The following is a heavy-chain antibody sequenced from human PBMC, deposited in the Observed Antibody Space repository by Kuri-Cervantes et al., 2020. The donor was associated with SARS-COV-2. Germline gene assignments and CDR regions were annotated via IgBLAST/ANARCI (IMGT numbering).Heavy chain of an antibody. CDR3: ARVKGIVLIDWFDP. V-gene: IGHV4-34*01. J-gene: IGHJ5*02. CDR2: INHSGST. Sequence: GSLRLSCTVSGGSISSYYWSWIRQPPGKGLEWIGEINHSGSTNYNPSLKSRVTISVDTSKNQFSLKLSSVTAADTAVYYCARVKGIVLIDWFDPWGQGTLVTVSS. CDR1: GGSISSYY. D-gene: IGHD2-8*01.